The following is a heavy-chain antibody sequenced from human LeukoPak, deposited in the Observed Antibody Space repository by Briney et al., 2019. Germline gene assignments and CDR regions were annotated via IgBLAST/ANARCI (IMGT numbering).Heavy chain of an antibody. D-gene: IGHD1-26*01. J-gene: IGHJ4*02. CDR1: VGSIITDY. V-gene: IGHV4-59*01. CDR3: AREVSGASEIDY. CDR2: IYYSGNT. Sequence: SETLSLTSTDPVGSIITDYWSWIWQPPGKGLEWIGYIYYSGNTNYNPSLQSRVTISVDTSKNQFSLKLGSVTAADTAVYYCAREVSGASEIDYWGQGTLVTVSS.